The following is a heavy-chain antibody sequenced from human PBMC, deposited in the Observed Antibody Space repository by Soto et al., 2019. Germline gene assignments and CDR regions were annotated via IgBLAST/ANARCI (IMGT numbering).Heavy chain of an antibody. Sequence: EVQLVESGGGLVQPGESLRLSCAASGFTFSAFWMTWLRQAPGKGLEWVANIKRDGTVTHYGDSVEGRCTLSRDNAQNSLFLQLNSLRPEDTAMYYCARGLSPPGEFFYDAFDVWGQGTVVTVSS. D-gene: IGHD2-21*01. CDR2: IKRDGTVT. V-gene: IGHV3-7*04. CDR1: GFTFSAFW. CDR3: ARGLSPPGEFFYDAFDV. J-gene: IGHJ3*01.